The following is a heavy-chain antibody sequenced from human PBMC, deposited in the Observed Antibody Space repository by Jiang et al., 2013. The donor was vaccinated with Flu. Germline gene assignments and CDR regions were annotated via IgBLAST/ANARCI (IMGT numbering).Heavy chain of an antibody. J-gene: IGHJ4*02. D-gene: IGHD3-10*01. CDR1: GGSISSYY. V-gene: IGHV4-4*09. CDR2: IYTSGST. CDR3: ARASGSGSVSTFDY. Sequence: PGLVKPSETLSLTCTVSGGSISSYYWSWIRQPPGKGLEWIGYIYTSGSTNYNPSLKSRVTISVDTSKNQFSLKLSSVTAADTAVYYCARASGSGSVSTFDYWGQGTLVTVSS.